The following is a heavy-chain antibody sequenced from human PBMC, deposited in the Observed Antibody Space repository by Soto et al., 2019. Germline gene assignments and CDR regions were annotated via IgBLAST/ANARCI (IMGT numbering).Heavy chain of an antibody. D-gene: IGHD4-17*01. CDR3: AKLPTVTRDAFDI. CDR1: GFTFSSYG. V-gene: IGHV3-30*18. J-gene: IGHJ3*02. CDR2: ISYDGSNK. Sequence: PGGSLRLSCAASGFTFSSYGMHWVRQAPGKGLEWVAVISYDGSNKYYADSVKGRFTISRDNSKNTLYLQMNSLRAEDTAVYYCAKLPTVTRDAFDIWGQGTMVTVSS.